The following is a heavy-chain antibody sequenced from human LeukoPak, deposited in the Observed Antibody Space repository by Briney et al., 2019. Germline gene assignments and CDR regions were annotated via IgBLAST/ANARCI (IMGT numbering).Heavy chain of an antibody. CDR2: IYYSGST. V-gene: IGHV4-59*01. J-gene: IGHJ6*02. D-gene: IGHD1-26*01. CDR3: TRDRPPWGYYGMDV. CDR1: GGSISSYY. Sequence: SETLSVTCTVSGGSISSYYWSWIRQPPGKGLEWIGYIYYSGSTNYNPSLKSRVTISVDTSKNQFSLKLSSVTAADTAVYYCTRDRPPWGYYGMDVWGQGTTVTVSS.